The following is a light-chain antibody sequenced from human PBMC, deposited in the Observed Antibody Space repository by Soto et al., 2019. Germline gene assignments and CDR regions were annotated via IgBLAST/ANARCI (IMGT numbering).Light chain of an antibody. CDR1: SSNIENNY. J-gene: IGLJ2*01. Sequence: QSLLTQPSLVSAAPGQKVTISCSGSSSNIENNYVSWYQQFPGTAPKLLIYDNNKRPSGIPDRFSGSKSGTSATLGIAGLQTGDEADYYCGTWDSSLSAGVFGGGTKLTVL. CDR3: GTWDSSLSAGV. V-gene: IGLV1-51*01. CDR2: DNN.